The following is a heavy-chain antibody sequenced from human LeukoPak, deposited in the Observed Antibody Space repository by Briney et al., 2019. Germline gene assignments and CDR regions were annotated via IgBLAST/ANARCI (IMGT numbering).Heavy chain of an antibody. J-gene: IGHJ4*02. CDR3: ARDPITMVRGVNY. Sequence: PSETLSLTCTVSGYSISSGYYWCWIRQPPGKGLEWIGSIYHSGSTYYKPSLKSRVTISVDTSKKQFSLKLSSVTAADTAVYYWARDPITMVRGVNYWGQGTLVTVSS. CDR1: GYSISSGYY. D-gene: IGHD3-10*01. CDR2: IYHSGST. V-gene: IGHV4-38-2*02.